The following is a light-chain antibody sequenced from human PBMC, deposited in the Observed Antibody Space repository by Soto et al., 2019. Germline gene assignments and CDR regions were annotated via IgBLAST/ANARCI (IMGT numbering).Light chain of an antibody. CDR2: GAS. J-gene: IGKJ1*01. CDR1: QSVNSY. V-gene: IGKV3-20*01. CDR3: QQYGSSPWT. Sequence: EIVLTQSPSTLSLSPGERATLSGRASQSVNSYLAWYQQKPGQAPRLLIYGASSRATGIPDRFSGSGSGTDFTLTISRLEPEDFAVYYCQQYGSSPWTFGQGTKVDIK.